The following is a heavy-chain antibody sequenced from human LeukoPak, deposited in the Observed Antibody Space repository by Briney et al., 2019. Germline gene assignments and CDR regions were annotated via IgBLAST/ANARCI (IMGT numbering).Heavy chain of an antibody. CDR1: SGSIGTYY. Sequence: PSETLSLTCTVSSGSIGTYYWSWLRRPPGKGLEWTGYVYYTGSTNYNPSLKRRVTISVDRSKDQFSLKLSSVTAADTAVYYCARTSYDSGSDYWGQGTLVTVSS. D-gene: IGHD3-10*01. CDR3: ARTSYDSGSDY. V-gene: IGHV4-59*12. CDR2: VYYTGST. J-gene: IGHJ4*02.